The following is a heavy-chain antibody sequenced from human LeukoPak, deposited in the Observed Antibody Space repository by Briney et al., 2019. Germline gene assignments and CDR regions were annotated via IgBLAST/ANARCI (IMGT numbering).Heavy chain of an antibody. CDR3: TTDLPYFYGSGSYYT. CDR2: IKSKGDGETI. Sequence: GGSLRLSCVASGFTFSVAWMTWVRQAPGKGLEWVGRIKSKGDGETIEYAAPVKGRFTISRDDSRNTLYLQMNGLTIEDTAVYYCTTDLPYFYGSGSYYTWGQGTLVIVSS. V-gene: IGHV3-15*01. CDR1: GFTFSVAW. J-gene: IGHJ5*02. D-gene: IGHD3-10*01.